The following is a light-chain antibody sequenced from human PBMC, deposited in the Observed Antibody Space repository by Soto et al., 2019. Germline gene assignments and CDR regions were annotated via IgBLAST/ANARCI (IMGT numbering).Light chain of an antibody. CDR3: QQYNRWPPIT. J-gene: IGKJ5*01. Sequence: EIVLTQSLATLSLYPGERATLSCRASQSVSSYLAWYQQKPGQAPRLLIYDTSTRATGIPARFSGSGSGTEFTLTISSLQSEDFAIYYCQQYNRWPPITFGQGTRLEIK. CDR2: DTS. V-gene: IGKV3-11*01. CDR1: QSVSSY.